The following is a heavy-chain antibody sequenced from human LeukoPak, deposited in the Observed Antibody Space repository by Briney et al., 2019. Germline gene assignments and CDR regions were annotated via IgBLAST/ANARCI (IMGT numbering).Heavy chain of an antibody. CDR3: ARAVSGTLGRAFDI. Sequence: ASVKVSCKASGYTFIDYFIHWIRQTPGQGLEWLGWINPNRGVTRYAQKFQGRVTLTRDTAAYMELSSLKYDDTAVYYCARAVSGTLGRAFDIWGQGTAVTVSS. J-gene: IGHJ3*02. V-gene: IGHV1-2*02. CDR1: GYTFIDYF. CDR2: INPNRGVT. D-gene: IGHD1-14*01.